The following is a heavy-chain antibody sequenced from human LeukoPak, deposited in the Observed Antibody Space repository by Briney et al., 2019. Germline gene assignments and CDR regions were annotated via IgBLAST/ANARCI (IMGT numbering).Heavy chain of an antibody. J-gene: IGHJ4*02. CDR3: ASTHLYSSSPLGY. D-gene: IGHD6-13*01. Sequence: SETLSLTCAVYRGSFSGYYWSWIRQPPGKGLEWIGEINHSGSTNYNPSLKSRVSISVDTSKNQFSLKLSSVTAAHTAVYYCASTHLYSSSPLGYWGQGTLVTVSS. CDR2: INHSGST. CDR1: RGSFSGYY. V-gene: IGHV4-34*01.